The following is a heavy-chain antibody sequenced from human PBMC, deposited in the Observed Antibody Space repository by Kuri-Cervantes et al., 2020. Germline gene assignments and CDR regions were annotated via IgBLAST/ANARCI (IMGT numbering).Heavy chain of an antibody. CDR2: IYYSGST. V-gene: IGHV4-59*08. D-gene: IGHD2-2*01. Sequence: GSLRLSCAASGFTFSSYEMNWVRQAPGKGLEWIGSIYYSGSTYYNPSLKSRVTISVDTSKNQFSLKLSSVTAADTAVYYCARVRGGCSSTSCYWIFGMDVWGQGTTVTVSS. CDR1: GFTFSSYE. CDR3: ARVRGGCSSTSCYWIFGMDV. J-gene: IGHJ6*02.